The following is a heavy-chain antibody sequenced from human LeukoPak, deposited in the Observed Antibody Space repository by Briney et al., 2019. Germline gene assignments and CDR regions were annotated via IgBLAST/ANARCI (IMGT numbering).Heavy chain of an antibody. CDR2: VYTSGST. Sequence: SETLSLTCIVSGDSIGNYYWSWIRQPAGKGLEWIGRVYTSGSTNHNPSLKSRVTLSIDTSKNQYSLKLSSVTAADTAVYYCARGGYTYGHKFGFDIWGQGSMVTVAS. CDR1: GDSIGNYY. D-gene: IGHD5-18*01. J-gene: IGHJ3*02. CDR3: ARGGYTYGHKFGFDI. V-gene: IGHV4-4*07.